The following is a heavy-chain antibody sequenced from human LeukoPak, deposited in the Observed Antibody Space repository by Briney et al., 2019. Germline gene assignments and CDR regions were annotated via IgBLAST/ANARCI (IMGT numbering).Heavy chain of an antibody. D-gene: IGHD2-15*01. CDR3: ACILPGASYSFDS. V-gene: IGHV3-23*01. CDR1: DFTLSTYD. Sequence: GGSLRLSCVGSDFTLSTYDMTWVRQAPGKGLEWASSISDSGRYIFNADSMRGRFIIYSDNSANTLYLQMNSLRAEDTATYFYACILPGASYSFDSWGPGTLVTVSS. J-gene: IGHJ4*02. CDR2: ISDSGRYI.